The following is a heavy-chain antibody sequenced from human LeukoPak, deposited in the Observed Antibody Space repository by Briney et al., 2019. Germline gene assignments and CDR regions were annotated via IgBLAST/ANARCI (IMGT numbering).Heavy chain of an antibody. J-gene: IGHJ3*02. Sequence: GESLKISCEASGYSFRNYWIAWVRQMPGKGPECMGLIYPADSDTRYSPSFQGQVTISADKSISTAYLQWSSLKASDTAMYYCARHRLNYYDSSHDAFDIWGQGTMVTVSS. CDR1: GYSFRNYW. V-gene: IGHV5-51*01. CDR3: ARHRLNYYDSSHDAFDI. D-gene: IGHD3-22*01. CDR2: IYPADSDT.